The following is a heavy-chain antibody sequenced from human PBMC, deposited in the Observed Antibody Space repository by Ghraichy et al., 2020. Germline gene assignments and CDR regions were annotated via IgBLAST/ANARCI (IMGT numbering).Heavy chain of an antibody. V-gene: IGHV3-21*01. CDR2: ISSSSSYI. CDR3: ARDPPGWYFDL. Sequence: LSLTCAASGFTFSSYSMNWVRQAPGKGLEWVSSISSSSSYIYYADSVKGRFTISRDNAKNSLYLQMNSLRAEDTAVYYCARDPPGWYFDLWGRGTLVTVSS. J-gene: IGHJ2*01. CDR1: GFTFSSYS.